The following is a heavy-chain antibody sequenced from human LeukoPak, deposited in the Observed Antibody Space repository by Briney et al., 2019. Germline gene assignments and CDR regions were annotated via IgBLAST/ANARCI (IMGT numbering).Heavy chain of an antibody. J-gene: IGHJ3*01. CDR2: VSGSGGST. CDR1: GFTLSRYA. D-gene: IGHD3-10*01. Sequence: PGGSLRLSCAASGFTLSRYAMSWVRQAPGKGLEWVSAVSGSGGSTYYADSVKGLFTISRDNSKNTLYLQMNSLRAEDTAVYYCAKRMIRGVNHDAFDLWGQETMVTVSS. CDR3: AKRMIRGVNHDAFDL. V-gene: IGHV3-23*01.